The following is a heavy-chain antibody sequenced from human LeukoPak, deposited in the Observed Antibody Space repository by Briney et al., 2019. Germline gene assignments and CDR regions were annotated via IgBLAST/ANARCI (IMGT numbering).Heavy chain of an antibody. V-gene: IGHV3-30-3*01. D-gene: IGHD1-1*01. CDR2: ISYDGSNK. Sequence: PGGSLRLSCAASGFTFSSYAMHWVRQAPGKGLEWVAVISYDGSNKYYADSVKGRFTISRDNSKNTLYLQMSSLRAEDTAVYYCARAGGRRGDFPSDYWGQGTLVTVSS. CDR1: GFTFSSYA. J-gene: IGHJ4*02. CDR3: ARAGGRRGDFPSDY.